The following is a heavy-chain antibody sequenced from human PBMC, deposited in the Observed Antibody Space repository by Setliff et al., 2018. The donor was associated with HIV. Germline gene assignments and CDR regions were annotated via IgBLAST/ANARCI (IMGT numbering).Heavy chain of an antibody. D-gene: IGHD6-13*01. CDR3: ARGAIAAAGDFDY. Sequence: SETLSLTCTVSGGSISSGGYHWSWIRQHPGKGLEWIGYIFYSGSTNYNPSLKSRVTMSVDTSKNQFSLRLSSVTAADTAVYYCARGAIAAAGDFDYWGQGTLVTVSS. V-gene: IGHV4-61*08. CDR2: IFYSGST. CDR1: GGSISSGGYH. J-gene: IGHJ4*02.